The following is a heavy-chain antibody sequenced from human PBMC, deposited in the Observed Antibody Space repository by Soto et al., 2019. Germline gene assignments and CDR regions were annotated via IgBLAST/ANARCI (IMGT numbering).Heavy chain of an antibody. Sequence: SETLSLTCTVSGGSISSGGYYWSWIRQHPGKGLEWIGYIYYSGSTYYNPSLKSRVTISVDTSKNQFSLKLSSVTAADTAVYYCARASYSFGLRGDWFDPWGQGTLVTAPQ. CDR2: IYYSGST. V-gene: IGHV4-31*03. D-gene: IGHD5-18*01. CDR3: ARASYSFGLRGDWFDP. J-gene: IGHJ5*02. CDR1: GGSISSGGYY.